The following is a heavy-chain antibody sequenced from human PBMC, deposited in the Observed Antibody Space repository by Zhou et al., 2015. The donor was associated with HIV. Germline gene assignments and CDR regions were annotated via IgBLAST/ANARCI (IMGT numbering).Heavy chain of an antibody. CDR3: AKDRQAFDI. CDR2: INAGGGTT. J-gene: IGHJ3*02. V-gene: IGHV3-23*01. CDR1: GFIFSDYA. Sequence: EVQLLESGGGLVQPGGSLRLSCVASGFIFSDYAMTWVRQAPGKGLKWVATINAGGGTTYFADSVKGRFTISRDNSKNTLYLQMNSLRAEDTAVYYCAKDRQAFDIWGQGTMVTVSS.